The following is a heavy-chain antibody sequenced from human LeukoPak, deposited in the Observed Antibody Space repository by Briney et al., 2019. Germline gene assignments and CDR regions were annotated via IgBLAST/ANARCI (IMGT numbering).Heavy chain of an antibody. J-gene: IGHJ4*02. D-gene: IGHD3-22*01. Sequence: PGGSLRLSCAASGFTFDDYSMHWVRQAPGKGLEWVSLISGDGGSTYYADSVKGRFTISRDNSKNSLYLQMNSLRTEDTALYYCAKDPGYYYDPRGVFDYWGQGTLVTVSS. V-gene: IGHV3-43*02. CDR1: GFTFDDYS. CDR3: AKDPGYYYDPRGVFDY. CDR2: ISGDGGST.